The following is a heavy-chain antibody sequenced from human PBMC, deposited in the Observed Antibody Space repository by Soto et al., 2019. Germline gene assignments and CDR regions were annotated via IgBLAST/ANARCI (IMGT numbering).Heavy chain of an antibody. CDR2: ISGSGGST. D-gene: IGHD2-2*01. CDR1: GFTFSSYA. J-gene: IGHJ4*02. CDR3: AKIPQLLRTEAGDY. V-gene: IGHV3-23*01. Sequence: GGSLRLSSAASGFTFSSYAMSCVRQAPGKGPEWVSAISGSGGSTYYADSVKGRFTISRDNSKNTLYLQMNSLRAEDTAVYYCAKIPQLLRTEAGDYWGQGTLVTVSS.